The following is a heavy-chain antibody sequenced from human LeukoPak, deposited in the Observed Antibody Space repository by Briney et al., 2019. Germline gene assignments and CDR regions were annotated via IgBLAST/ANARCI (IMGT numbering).Heavy chain of an antibody. Sequence: GGSLRLSCAASGFTFSSYGMSWVRQAPGKGLEWVSAISDSGGSTYYADSVKGRFTISRDNSKNTLYLQMNSLRAEDTAVYYCARTPGTKSRWSDYWGQGTLVTVSS. J-gene: IGHJ4*02. CDR3: ARTPGTKSRWSDY. CDR1: GFTFSSYG. CDR2: ISDSGGST. V-gene: IGHV3-23*01. D-gene: IGHD4-23*01.